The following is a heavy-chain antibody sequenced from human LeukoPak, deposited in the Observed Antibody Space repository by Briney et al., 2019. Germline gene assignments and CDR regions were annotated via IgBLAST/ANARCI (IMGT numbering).Heavy chain of an antibody. CDR3: ARDVGDFWSGYRYAFDI. CDR1: GGSISSGDYY. V-gene: IGHV4-30-4*08. CDR2: IYYSGST. J-gene: IGHJ3*02. Sequence: SGPTLVKPSQTLSLTCTVSGGSISSGDYYWSWIRQPPGKGLEWIVYIYYSGSTYYNPSLKSRVTISVDTSKNQFSLKLSSVTAADTAVYYCARDVGDFWSGYRYAFDIWGQGTMVTVSS. D-gene: IGHD3-3*01.